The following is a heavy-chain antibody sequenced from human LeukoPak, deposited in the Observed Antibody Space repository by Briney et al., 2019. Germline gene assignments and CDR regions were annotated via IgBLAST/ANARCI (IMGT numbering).Heavy chain of an antibody. J-gene: IGHJ4*02. D-gene: IGHD5-24*01. CDR2: ISWNSGSI. CDR3: ARASGRDGYI. Sequence: GGSLRLSCAASGFTFDDYAMHWVRQAPGKGLEWASGISWNSGSIGYADSVKGRFTISRDNAKNSLYLQMNSLRAEDTAVYYCARASGRDGYIWGQGTLVTVSS. V-gene: IGHV3-9*01. CDR1: GFTFDDYA.